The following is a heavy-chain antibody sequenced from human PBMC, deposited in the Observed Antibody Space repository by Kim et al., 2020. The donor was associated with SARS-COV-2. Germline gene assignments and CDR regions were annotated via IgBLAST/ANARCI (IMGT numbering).Heavy chain of an antibody. CDR2: ISGSGGST. CDR3: AKVSGDTAMSTPYFDY. Sequence: GGSLRLSCAASGFTFSSYAMSWVRQAPGKGLEWVSAISGSGGSTYYADSVKGRFTISRDNSKNTLYLQMNSLRAEDTAVYYCAKVSGDTAMSTPYFDYWGQGTLVTVSS. J-gene: IGHJ4*02. D-gene: IGHD5-18*01. CDR1: GFTFSSYA. V-gene: IGHV3-23*01.